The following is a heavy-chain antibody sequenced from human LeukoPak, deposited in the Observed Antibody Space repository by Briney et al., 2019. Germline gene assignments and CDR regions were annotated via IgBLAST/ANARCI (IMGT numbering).Heavy chain of an antibody. CDR1: GFTFSSYG. CDR3: VRDVDI. V-gene: IGHV3-7*01. D-gene: IGHD5-24*01. CDR2: INRDGSEK. Sequence: TGGSLRLSCAASGFTFSSYGMHWVRQAPGKGLQWVASINRDGSEKHPVDSVKGRFTISRDNAKNSVYLQMNGLTVEDTAVYYCVRDVDIWGQGTLVTVSS. J-gene: IGHJ4*02.